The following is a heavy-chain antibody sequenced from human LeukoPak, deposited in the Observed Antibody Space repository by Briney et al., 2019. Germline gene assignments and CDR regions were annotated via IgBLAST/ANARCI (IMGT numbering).Heavy chain of an antibody. Sequence: ASVKVSCKASGYTFTGYYMHWVRQAPGQGLEWMGWINPNSGGTNYAQKFQGWVTMTRDTSISTAYMELSRLRSDDTAVYYCARGNHYGSGSYFDYWGQGTLVTVSS. CDR2: INPNSGGT. J-gene: IGHJ4*02. D-gene: IGHD3-10*01. CDR1: GYTFTGYY. CDR3: ARGNHYGSGSYFDY. V-gene: IGHV1-2*04.